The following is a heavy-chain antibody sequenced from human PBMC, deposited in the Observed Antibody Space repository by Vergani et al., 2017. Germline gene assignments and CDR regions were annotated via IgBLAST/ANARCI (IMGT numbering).Heavy chain of an antibody. CDR2: IYYSGST. CDR3: ARDRGDYSNYWVSGYFDY. V-gene: IGHV4-59*01. D-gene: IGHD4-11*01. J-gene: IGHJ4*02. Sequence: QVQLQESGPGLVKPSEPLSLTCTVSGGSISSYYWSWIRQPPGKGLEWIGYIYYSGSTNYNPSLKSRVTISVDTSKNQFSLKLSSVTAADTAVYYCARDRGDYSNYWVSGYFDYWGQGTLVTVSS. CDR1: GGSISSYY.